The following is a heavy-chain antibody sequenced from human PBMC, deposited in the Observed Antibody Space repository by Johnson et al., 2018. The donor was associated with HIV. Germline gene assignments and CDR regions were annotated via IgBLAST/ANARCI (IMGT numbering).Heavy chain of an antibody. V-gene: IGHV3-30-3*01. D-gene: IGHD3-22*01. CDR2: ISYDGSNK. CDR3: AREGTFYYDSSGYDNACDI. J-gene: IGHJ3*02. Sequence: QVQLVESGGGVVQPGRSLRLSCAASGFTFSSYAMHWVRQAPAKGLEWVAVISYDGSNKYYADSVKGRFTISRDNSKNTLYLQMNSLRAEDTAVYYCAREGTFYYDSSGYDNACDIWGRGTMVTVSS. CDR1: GFTFSSYA.